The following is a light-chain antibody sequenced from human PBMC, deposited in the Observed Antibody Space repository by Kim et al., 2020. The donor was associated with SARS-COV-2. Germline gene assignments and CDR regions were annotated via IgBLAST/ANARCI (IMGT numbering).Light chain of an antibody. CDR3: QQDYSGPLT. CDR2: AAS. Sequence: ASVGDRVTITCRARQSISNFLNWYQQKPGKAPNRLIYAASSLHSGVPSRFSGSGSGTDFTFTISSLQPEDFATYYCQQDYSGPLTFGGGTKVDIK. CDR1: QSISNF. V-gene: IGKV1-39*01. J-gene: IGKJ4*02.